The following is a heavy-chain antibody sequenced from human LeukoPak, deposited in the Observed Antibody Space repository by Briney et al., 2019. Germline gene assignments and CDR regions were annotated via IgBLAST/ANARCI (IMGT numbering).Heavy chain of an antibody. CDR1: GVTYRSYW. D-gene: IGHD1-1*01. V-gene: IGHV3-74*01. Sequence: GGSVRLLCAACGVTYRSYWVQWPRQATGKAREWVSRMDPDGRTIDYADSVKGRFTISRDNAKDTLYLQMSSLRDEDTSVYYWISDLCGRYEQWGRGTLVTVSS. CDR2: MDPDGRTI. CDR3: ISDLCGRYEQ. J-gene: IGHJ4*02.